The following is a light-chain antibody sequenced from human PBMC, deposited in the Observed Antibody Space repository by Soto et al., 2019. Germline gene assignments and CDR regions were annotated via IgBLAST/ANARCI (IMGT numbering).Light chain of an antibody. CDR1: NSDVGSHNF. Sequence: QSALTQPASVSGSPGQSITISCTGTNSDVGSHNFVSWYQQYPGKAPKLLIYEASKRPSGLSNRFSGSKSGNTASLTISGLQAEDEADYYCCSLTNGATWVFGGGTHLTVL. CDR2: EAS. J-gene: IGLJ3*02. V-gene: IGLV2-23*01. CDR3: CSLTNGATWV.